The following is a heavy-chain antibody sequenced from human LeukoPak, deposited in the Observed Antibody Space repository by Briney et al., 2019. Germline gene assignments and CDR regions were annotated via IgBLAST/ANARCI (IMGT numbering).Heavy chain of an antibody. J-gene: IGHJ3*02. CDR3: ARDSGSGSSPGTQTYFHI. D-gene: IGHD3-10*01. Sequence: GGSLRLSCAASGFTFSSYAMHWVRQAPGKGLEWVALISYGGTNEYYADSVRGRFTISRDNSKNTLYLQMNSLKAGDTAVYYCARDSGSGSSPGTQTYFHIWGRGTMVTVSS. CDR1: GFTFSSYA. V-gene: IGHV3-30-3*01. CDR2: ISYGGTNE.